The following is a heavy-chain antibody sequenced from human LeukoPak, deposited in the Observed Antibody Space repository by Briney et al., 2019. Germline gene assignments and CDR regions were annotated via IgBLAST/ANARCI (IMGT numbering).Heavy chain of an antibody. D-gene: IGHD2-15*01. CDR1: GYTFTDYY. J-gene: IGHJ4*02. CDR2: VDPEDGET. CDR3: ATLPRYCSGGSCYG. Sequence: EASVKVSCKVSGYTFTDYYMHWVQQAPGKGLEWMGLVDPEDGETIYAEKFQGRVTITADTSTDTAYMELSSLRSKDTAVYYCATLPRYCSGGSCYGWGQGTLVTVSS. V-gene: IGHV1-69-2*01.